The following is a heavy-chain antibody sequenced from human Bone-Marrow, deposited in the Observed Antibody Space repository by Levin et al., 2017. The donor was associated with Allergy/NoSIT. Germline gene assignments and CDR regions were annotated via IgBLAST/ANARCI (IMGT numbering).Heavy chain of an antibody. Sequence: PGGSLRLSCAASGFTVSNNYMRWVRQAPGKGLEWVSLIYSGGTTYYADSVKGRFTISRDNSKNTVYLQMNSLRAEDTAVYYCARNRHCIGGRCYSVWGQGTLVTGSS. V-gene: IGHV3-53*01. CDR2: IYSGGTT. CDR3: ARNRHCIGGRCYSV. D-gene: IGHD2-15*01. CDR1: GFTVSNNY. J-gene: IGHJ4*02.